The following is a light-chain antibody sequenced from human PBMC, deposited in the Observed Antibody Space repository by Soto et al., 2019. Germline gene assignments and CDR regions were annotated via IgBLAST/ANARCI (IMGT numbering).Light chain of an antibody. CDR1: SSNIGAGYD. V-gene: IGLV1-40*01. J-gene: IGLJ2*01. CDR2: GNT. CDR3: QSYDSSLSAVV. Sequence: QSVLTQPPSVSGAPGQRVTISCTGSSSNIGAGYDVHWYQHLPGTAPKLLICGNTNRPSGVPDRFSGSKSGTSASLAITGLQAEDEADYYCQSYDSSLSAVVFGGGTKVTVL.